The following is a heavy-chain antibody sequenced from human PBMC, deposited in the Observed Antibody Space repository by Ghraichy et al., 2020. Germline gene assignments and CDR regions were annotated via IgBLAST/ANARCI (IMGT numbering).Heavy chain of an antibody. V-gene: IGHV2-5*02. CDR1: GFSLSTRGVG. Sequence: SGPTLVKPTQTLTLTCTFSGFSLSTRGVGVGWFRQPPGKALEWLALVYSDDNKHYRPSLKSRLTITKDTSKNQVVLTMTNMDPVDTATYFCAYRRSTMIQGSPHWNFDLWGRGTLVTVSS. D-gene: IGHD3-10*01. CDR2: VYSDDNK. CDR3: AYRRSTMIQGSPHWNFDL. J-gene: IGHJ2*01.